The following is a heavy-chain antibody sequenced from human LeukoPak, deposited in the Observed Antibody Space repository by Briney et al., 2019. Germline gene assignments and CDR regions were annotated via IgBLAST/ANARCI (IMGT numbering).Heavy chain of an antibody. J-gene: IGHJ4*02. V-gene: IGHV6-1*01. CDR3: AREGSDGYLFDY. Sequence: SQTLSLTCAISGDSVSSNSATWDWIRRSPSRGLEWLGRTYYRSKWYNDYAVSVKSRVTISPDTSKNQFPLQLNSVTPEETAVYYCAREGSDGYLFDYWGQGSLVIVSS. D-gene: IGHD3-16*01. CDR2: TYYRSKWYN. CDR1: GDSVSSNSAT.